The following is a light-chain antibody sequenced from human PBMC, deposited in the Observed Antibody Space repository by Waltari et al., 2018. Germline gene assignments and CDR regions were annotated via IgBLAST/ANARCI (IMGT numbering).Light chain of an antibody. J-gene: IGKJ1*01. Sequence: DIVMTQSPDSLALSLGERATINCKSSRSVLYSSNNNNYLAWYQQKPRQPPKLLISWASTRESGVPDRFSGSGSGTDFTLTISSLQAEDVAVYYCHQYYDTPQTFGRGTKVEIK. V-gene: IGKV4-1*01. CDR2: WAS. CDR3: HQYYDTPQT. CDR1: RSVLYSSNNNNY.